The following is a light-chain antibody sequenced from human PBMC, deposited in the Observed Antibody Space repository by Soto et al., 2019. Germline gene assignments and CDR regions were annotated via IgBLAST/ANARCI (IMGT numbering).Light chain of an antibody. J-gene: IGKJ2*01. CDR1: QSITPW. CDR3: QQYNNWPET. CDR2: KAS. V-gene: IGKV1-5*03. Sequence: DIQMTQSPSTLSASVGDRVTITCRASQSITPWLAWYQQKPGKVPKLLIYKASRLESGVTLRFSGSASGTEFTLTINSLQPNDFALYCCQQYNNWPETFGQGTKVDSK.